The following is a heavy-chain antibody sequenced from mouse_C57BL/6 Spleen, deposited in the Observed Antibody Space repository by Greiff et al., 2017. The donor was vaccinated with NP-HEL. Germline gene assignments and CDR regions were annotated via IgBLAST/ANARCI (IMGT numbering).Heavy chain of an antibody. Sequence: EVKLVESGPGLAKPSQTLSLTCSVTGYSITSDYWNWIRKFPGNKLEYMGYISYSGSTYYNPSLKSRISITRDTSKNQYYLQLNSVTTEDTATYNCARSPTGTDWYFDVWGTGTTVTVSS. CDR1: GYSITSDY. CDR3: ARSPTGTDWYFDV. D-gene: IGHD4-1*01. V-gene: IGHV3-8*01. J-gene: IGHJ1*03. CDR2: ISYSGST.